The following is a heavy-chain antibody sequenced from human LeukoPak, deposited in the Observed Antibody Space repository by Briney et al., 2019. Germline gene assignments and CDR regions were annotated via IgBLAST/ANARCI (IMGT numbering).Heavy chain of an antibody. CDR2: ISGSGIST. D-gene: IGHD3-22*01. Sequence: GGSLRLSCAASGFTFSSYAMSWVRQAPGKGLEWVSAISGSGISTYYVDSVKGRFTISRDNSKSALYLQMSSLRAEDTATYYCAKGSYYDSSGSFYFDYWGQGTLVTVSS. V-gene: IGHV3-23*01. J-gene: IGHJ4*02. CDR1: GFTFSSYA. CDR3: AKGSYYDSSGSFYFDY.